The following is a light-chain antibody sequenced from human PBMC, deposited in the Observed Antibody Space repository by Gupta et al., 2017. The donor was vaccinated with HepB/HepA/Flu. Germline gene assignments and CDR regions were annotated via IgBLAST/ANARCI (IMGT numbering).Light chain of an antibody. J-gene: IGKJ1*01. CDR1: QGISNH. V-gene: IGKV1-8*01. CDR3: RQYYNYHSWT. Sequence: AIRMTQSPSTFSASIGDRVTITCRASQGISNHLVWYQQKPGKAPKLLIFDASTLHSGVPSRFSGSGSGTDFTLTINNLQSEDFATYYCRQYYNYHSWTFGQGTKVEIK. CDR2: DAS.